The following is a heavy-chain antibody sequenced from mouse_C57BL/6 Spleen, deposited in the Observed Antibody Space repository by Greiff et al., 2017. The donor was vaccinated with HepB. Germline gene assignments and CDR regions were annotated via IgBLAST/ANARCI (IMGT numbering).Heavy chain of an antibody. CDR1: GYTFTDHT. J-gene: IGHJ1*03. Sequence: VHLVESDAELVKPGASVKISCKVSGYTFTDHTIHWMKQRPEQGLEWIGYIYPRDGSTKYNEKFKGKATLTADKSSSTAYMQLNSLTSEDSAVYFCAPITTVVASPYWYFDVWGTGTTVTVSS. CDR3: APITTVVASPYWYFDV. D-gene: IGHD1-1*01. V-gene: IGHV1-78*01. CDR2: IYPRDGST.